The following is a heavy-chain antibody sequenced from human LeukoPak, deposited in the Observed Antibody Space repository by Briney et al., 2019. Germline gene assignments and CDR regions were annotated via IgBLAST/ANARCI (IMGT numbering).Heavy chain of an antibody. V-gene: IGHV3-48*02. CDR2: ISSGSGPI. CDR3: ASAPRGADNWFDP. CDR1: GFTFSTYS. D-gene: IGHD3-10*01. J-gene: IGHJ5*02. Sequence: GGSLRLSCAASGFTFSTYSMNWVRQAPGKGLEWVSYISSGSGPIHYADSVKGRFTISRDNAKNSLYLQMNSLRDDDTAVYYCASAPRGADNWFDPWGQGTLVTVSS.